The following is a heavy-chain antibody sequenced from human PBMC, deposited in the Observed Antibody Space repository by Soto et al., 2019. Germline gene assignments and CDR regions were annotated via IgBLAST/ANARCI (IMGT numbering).Heavy chain of an antibody. CDR1: GFNFSSYG. CDR2: IWNDGSNK. D-gene: IGHD3-10*01. J-gene: IGHJ4*02. Sequence: QVQLVEAGGGVVQPGRSLRISCAASGFNFSSYGMHWVRQAPGKGLEWVTVIWNDGSNKYYADYVKGRFTVSRDNSKNTLYLQMDSLRAEDTALYYCARVRDHYGSGSRGFFDYWGQGTRVSVSS. V-gene: IGHV3-33*08. CDR3: ARVRDHYGSGSRGFFDY.